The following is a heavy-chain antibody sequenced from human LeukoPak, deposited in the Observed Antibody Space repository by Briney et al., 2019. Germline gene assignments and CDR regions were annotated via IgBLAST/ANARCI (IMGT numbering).Heavy chain of an antibody. Sequence: SETLSLTCTVSGGSISSSSYYWGWIRQPPGKGLEWIGSIYYSGSTYYNPSLKSRVTISVDTSKNQFSLKLSSVTAADTAVYYCARHNGIQLWFLLDYWGQGTLVTVSS. CDR3: ARHNGIQLWFLLDY. CDR2: IYYSGST. V-gene: IGHV4-39*01. J-gene: IGHJ4*02. D-gene: IGHD5-18*01. CDR1: GGSISSSSYY.